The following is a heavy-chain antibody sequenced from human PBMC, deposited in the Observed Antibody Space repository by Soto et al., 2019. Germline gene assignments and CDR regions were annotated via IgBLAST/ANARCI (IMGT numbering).Heavy chain of an antibody. CDR3: AREAFLSGYSSARELDY. CDR2: ISPNSGVT. D-gene: IGHD6-25*01. V-gene: IGHV1-2*02. CDR1: GYTFTDYY. J-gene: IGHJ4*02. Sequence: ASVKVSCTASGYTFTDYYIHWVRQAPGQGLEWMGWISPNSGVTNYAQKFQGRVTMTRDTSITTANMELSRLRSDDTAVYYCAREAFLSGYSSARELDYWGQGILVTVSS.